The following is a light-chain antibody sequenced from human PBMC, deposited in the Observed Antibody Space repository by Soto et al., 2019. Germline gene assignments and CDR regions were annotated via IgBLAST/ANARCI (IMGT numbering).Light chain of an antibody. V-gene: IGLV2-14*03. CDR2: NVN. J-gene: IGLJ1*01. CDR1: SSDIGAYEY. CDR3: LSHTTSRTYV. Sequence: QSVLTQPASVSGSPGQSITISCSGTSSDIGAYEYVSWYQQHPGKPPKLMIYNVNNRPSGVSYRFSGSKSGNTAPLTISRLQPEDEADYYCLSHTTSRTYVFGPGTKVTVL.